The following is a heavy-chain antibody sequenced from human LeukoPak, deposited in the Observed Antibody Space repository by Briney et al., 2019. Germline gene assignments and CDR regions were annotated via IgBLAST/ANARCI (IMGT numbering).Heavy chain of an antibody. CDR3: ARGKRNEMAGWFDP. J-gene: IGHJ5*02. Sequence: ASVKVSCKASGYTFTGYYMHWVRQAPGQGLERMGWINPNSGGTNYAQKFQGRVTMTRDTSISTAYMELSRLRSDDTAVYYCARGKRNEMAGWFDPWGQGTLVTVSS. CDR1: GYTFTGYY. CDR2: INPNSGGT. D-gene: IGHD5-24*01. V-gene: IGHV1-2*02.